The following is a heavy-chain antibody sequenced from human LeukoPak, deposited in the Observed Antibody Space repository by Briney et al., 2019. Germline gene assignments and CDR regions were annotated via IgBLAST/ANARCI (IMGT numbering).Heavy chain of an antibody. V-gene: IGHV4-59*08. CDR1: GDSISTYY. Sequence: ETLSLTCTVSGDSISTYYWSWIRQPPGKGLEWIAYIYYSGSTNYNPSLKSRVTISVDTSKNQFSLRLSSVTAADTAVYYCARHSTRGGDYDYWGQGILVTVSS. J-gene: IGHJ4*02. CDR3: ARHSTRGGDYDY. D-gene: IGHD4-17*01. CDR2: IYYSGST.